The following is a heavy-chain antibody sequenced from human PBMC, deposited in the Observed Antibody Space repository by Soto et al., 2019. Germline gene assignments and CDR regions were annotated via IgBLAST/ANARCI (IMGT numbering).Heavy chain of an antibody. CDR2: IYYSGST. J-gene: IGHJ6*03. CDR1: GGTLSSYY. Sequence: PSETQSLTCPVCGGTLSSYYLRWIRQPPGKGLEWIGYIYYSGSTNYNPSLKSRVTISVDTSKNQFSLKLSSVTAADTAVYYCARTVRGVTTYYYYMDVWGKGTTVTVSS. CDR3: ARTVRGVTTYYYYMDV. D-gene: IGHD3-10*01. V-gene: IGHV4-59*01.